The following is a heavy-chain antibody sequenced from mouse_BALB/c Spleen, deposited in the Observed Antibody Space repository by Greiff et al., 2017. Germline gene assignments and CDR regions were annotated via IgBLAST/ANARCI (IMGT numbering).Heavy chain of an antibody. D-gene: IGHD2-12*01. CDR2: ILPGSGST. CDR1: GYTFSSYW. Sequence: QVQLQQSGAELMKPGASVKISCKATGYTFSSYWIEWVKQRPGHGLEWIGEILPGSGSTNYNEKFKGKATFTADTSSNTAYMQLSSLTSEDSAVYYCARHDEEAAYWGQGTLVTVSA. J-gene: IGHJ3*01. CDR3: ARHDEEAAY. V-gene: IGHV1-9*01.